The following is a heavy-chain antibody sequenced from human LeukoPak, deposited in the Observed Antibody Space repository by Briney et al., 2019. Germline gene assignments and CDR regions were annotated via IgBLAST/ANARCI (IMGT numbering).Heavy chain of an antibody. V-gene: IGHV1-46*01. D-gene: IGHD3-10*01. J-gene: IGHJ6*03. CDR2: INPSGGST. CDR1: GYTFTSYY. Sequence: ASVKVSCKASGYTFTSYYMHWVRQAPGQGLEWMGIINPSGGSTSYAQKFQGRVTMTRDMSTSTVYMELSNLRSEDTAVYYCARERLGELFRNYSYCYYMDVWGKGTTVTVSS. CDR3: ARERLGELFRNYSYCYYMDV.